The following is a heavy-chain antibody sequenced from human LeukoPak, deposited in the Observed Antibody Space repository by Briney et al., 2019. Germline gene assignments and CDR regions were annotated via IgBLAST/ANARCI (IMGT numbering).Heavy chain of an antibody. V-gene: IGHV4-59*08. CDR1: GGSITSYY. D-gene: IGHD6-6*01. CDR2: IYYSGST. J-gene: IGHJ5*02. CDR3: ARLGVRYTTSSWWFDP. Sequence: SSETLSLTCTVSGGSITSYYWSWIRQPPGKGLECIGYIYYSGSTNYNPSLKGRVTISVDTSKNQFSLKLSSVTAADTAVYYCARLGVRYTTSSWWFDPWGQGILVTVSS.